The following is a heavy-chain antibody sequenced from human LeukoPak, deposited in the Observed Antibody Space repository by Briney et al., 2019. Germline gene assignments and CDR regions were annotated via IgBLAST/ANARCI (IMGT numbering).Heavy chain of an antibody. Sequence: ASVKVSCKASGHTFTGYYVYWMRQAPGQGLEWMGWMNPKVGGANFPQNLQGRVTVTSDPAISAAYMELRRLRSDDTAVYYCARGVFGDSLESWGQGTLVTVSS. D-gene: IGHD3-10*02. CDR2: MNPKVGGA. J-gene: IGHJ4*02. CDR3: ARGVFGDSLES. V-gene: IGHV1-2*02. CDR1: GHTFTGYY.